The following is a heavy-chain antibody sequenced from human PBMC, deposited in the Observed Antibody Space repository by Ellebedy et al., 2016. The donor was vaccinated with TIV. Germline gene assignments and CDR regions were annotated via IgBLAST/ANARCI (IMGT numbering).Heavy chain of an antibody. D-gene: IGHD2-15*01. Sequence: AASVKVSCKASGYTFTGYYMHWVRQAPGQGLEWMGWINPNSGGTNYAQKFQGWVTMTRDTSISTAYMELSRLRSDDTAVYYCARVGGEGYCSGGSCYSVGSLYDWGQGTLVTVSS. J-gene: IGHJ4*02. CDR1: GYTFTGYY. CDR2: INPNSGGT. V-gene: IGHV1-2*04. CDR3: ARVGGEGYCSGGSCYSVGSLYD.